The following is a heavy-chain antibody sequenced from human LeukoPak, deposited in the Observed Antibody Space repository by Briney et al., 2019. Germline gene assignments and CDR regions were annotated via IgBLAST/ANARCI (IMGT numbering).Heavy chain of an antibody. CDR2: IKQDGSEK. V-gene: IGHV3-7*01. J-gene: IGHJ3*02. CDR1: GFTFSSYW. CDR3: ARDQYDSSGYGAFDI. D-gene: IGHD3-22*01. Sequence: PGGSLRLSCAASGFTFSSYWMSWVRQAPGKGLEWVANIKQDGSEKYYVDSVKGRFTISRDNAKNSLYLQMNSLRAEDTAVYYCARDQYDSSGYGAFDIWGQGTMVTVSS.